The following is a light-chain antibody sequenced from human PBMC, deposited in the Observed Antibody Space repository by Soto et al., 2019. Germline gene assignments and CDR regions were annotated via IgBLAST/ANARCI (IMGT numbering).Light chain of an antibody. CDR2: TNF. J-gene: IGLJ3*02. Sequence: QSVLTQPPSASGTPGQNVTISCSGSDSNIGSNTVNWYQQVPGTAPKLLIYTNFRRPSGVPDRFSGSKSVTSASLAISGLQSEDEAHYYCAVWDDSLNGWVFGGGTNLTVL. V-gene: IGLV1-44*01. CDR3: AVWDDSLNGWV. CDR1: DSNIGSNT.